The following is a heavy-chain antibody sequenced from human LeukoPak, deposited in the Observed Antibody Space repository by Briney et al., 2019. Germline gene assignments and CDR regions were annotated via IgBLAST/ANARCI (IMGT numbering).Heavy chain of an antibody. D-gene: IGHD3-9*01. CDR1: GGSISSYY. Sequence: KASETLSLTCTVSGGSISSYYWSWIRQPPGKGLEWIVYIYYSGSTNYNPSLKSRVTISVDTSKNQFSLKLSSVTAADTAVYYCARSPVNNFDWLSTLYFDYWGQGTLVTVSS. J-gene: IGHJ4*02. V-gene: IGHV4-59*01. CDR3: ARSPVNNFDWLSTLYFDY. CDR2: IYYSGST.